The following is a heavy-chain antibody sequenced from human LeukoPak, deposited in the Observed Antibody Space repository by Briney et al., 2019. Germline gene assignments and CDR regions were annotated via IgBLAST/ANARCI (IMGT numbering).Heavy chain of an antibody. J-gene: IGHJ5*02. D-gene: IGHD1-1*01. Sequence: GASVKVSCKASGYTFTSYYIYWVRQAPGQGLEWMGMINPSRGSTSYAQKFQGGLTMTRDTSTSTVYMELSSLRSEDTAVYYCTRGVQLERRYYNWFDPWGQGTLVTVSS. V-gene: IGHV1-46*01. CDR1: GYTFTSYY. CDR2: INPSRGST. CDR3: TRGVQLERRYYNWFDP.